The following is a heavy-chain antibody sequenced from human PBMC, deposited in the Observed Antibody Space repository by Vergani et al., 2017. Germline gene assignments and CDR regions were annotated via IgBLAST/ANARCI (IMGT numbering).Heavy chain of an antibody. Sequence: QVQLVESGGGVVQPGRSLRLSCAASGFTFSSYGMHWVRQAPGKGLEWVAVIWYDGSNKYYAYSVKGRFTISRDNSKNTLYLQMNSLRAEDTAVYYCARQYDFWSGYYFDYWGQGTLVTVSS. D-gene: IGHD3-3*01. CDR3: ARQYDFWSGYYFDY. CDR2: IWYDGSNK. J-gene: IGHJ4*02. CDR1: GFTFSSYG. V-gene: IGHV3-33*01.